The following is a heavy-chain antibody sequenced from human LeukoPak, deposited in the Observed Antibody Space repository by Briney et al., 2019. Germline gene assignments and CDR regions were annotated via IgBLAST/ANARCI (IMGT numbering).Heavy chain of an antibody. Sequence: GGSLRLSCAASGFTFSSYAMSWVRQAPGKGLEWVSIISGSGGSTYSADSVKGRFTISRDNSKNTLYLQMNSLRAEDTAVYYCAKPLSFYSGYDWGYWGQGTLVTVSS. J-gene: IGHJ4*02. D-gene: IGHD5-12*01. V-gene: IGHV3-23*01. CDR2: ISGSGGST. CDR1: GFTFSSYA. CDR3: AKPLSFYSGYDWGY.